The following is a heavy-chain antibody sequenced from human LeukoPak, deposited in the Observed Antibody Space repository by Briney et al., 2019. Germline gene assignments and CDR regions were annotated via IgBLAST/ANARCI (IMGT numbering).Heavy chain of an antibody. V-gene: IGHV3-23*01. Sequence: GGSLRLSCAASGFTFSSYTMTWVRQAPGKGPEWVSTISGSGGSPYYADSVKGRFTISRDNSKNTLYLQMNSLRAEDTAVYYCAKVVVVPAATTKTYYFDYRGQGTLVTVSS. J-gene: IGHJ4*02. CDR2: ISGSGGSP. CDR3: AKVVVVPAATTKTYYFDY. D-gene: IGHD2-2*01. CDR1: GFTFSSYT.